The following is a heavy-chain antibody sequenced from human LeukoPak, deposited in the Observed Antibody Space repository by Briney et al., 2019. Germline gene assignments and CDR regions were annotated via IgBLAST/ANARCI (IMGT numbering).Heavy chain of an antibody. J-gene: IGHJ5*02. CDR2: ISAYNGNT. CDR1: GYTFTSYG. Sequence: ASVKVSCKASGYTFTSYGISWVRQAPGQGLEWMGWISAYNGNTNYAQELQGRVTMTTDTSTSTAYMELRSLRSDDTAVYYCARDSIAAGSGWFDPWGQGTLVTVSS. V-gene: IGHV1-18*01. CDR3: ARDSIAAGSGWFDP. D-gene: IGHD6-13*01.